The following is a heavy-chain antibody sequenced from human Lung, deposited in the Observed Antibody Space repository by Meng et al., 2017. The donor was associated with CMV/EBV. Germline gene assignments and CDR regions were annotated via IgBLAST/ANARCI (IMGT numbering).Heavy chain of an antibody. Sequence: VHRPWSGPGLVKPSQSLSLTCTVSGRSISSGGYYWSWIRQHPGKGLEWIGYIHSSGSTYYNPSLRSRRTISVDTSKNQFSLKLSSVTAADTAVYYCARASYGSGSPLGESWFDPWGQGTLVTVSS. J-gene: IGHJ5*02. CDR3: ARASYGSGSPLGESWFDP. CDR1: GRSISSGGYY. D-gene: IGHD3-10*01. V-gene: IGHV4-31*03. CDR2: IHSSGST.